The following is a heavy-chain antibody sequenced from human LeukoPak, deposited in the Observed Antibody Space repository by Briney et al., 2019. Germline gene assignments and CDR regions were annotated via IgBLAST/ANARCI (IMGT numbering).Heavy chain of an antibody. Sequence: GGSLRLACAASGFTFSSYGMHWVRQVPGKGLAWVAVIWYDGSNKYYADSVKGRFTISRDNSKNTLYLQMNSLRAEDTAVYYCASGDYYGSGSYYNGENYWGLETLVTVSS. CDR1: GFTFSSYG. CDR2: IWYDGSNK. V-gene: IGHV3-33*01. CDR3: ASGDYYGSGSYYNGENY. D-gene: IGHD3-10*01. J-gene: IGHJ4*02.